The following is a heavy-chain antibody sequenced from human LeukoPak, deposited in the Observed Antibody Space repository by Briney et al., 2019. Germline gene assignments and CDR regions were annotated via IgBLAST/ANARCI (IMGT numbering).Heavy chain of an antibody. CDR1: GFTLDDYA. J-gene: IGHJ4*02. V-gene: IGHV3-43*01. CDR2: ISWDGAWT. CDR3: ARDRVDDYFFFDF. D-gene: IGHD2/OR15-2a*01. Sequence: GVSLRLSCAASGFTLDDYAMHWVRQAPGKGLEWVSLISWDGAWTYYTDTVKGRFTVSRDNSKNSLYLQMNSLRNEDTALYYCARDRVDDYFFFDFWGQGTLVTVSS.